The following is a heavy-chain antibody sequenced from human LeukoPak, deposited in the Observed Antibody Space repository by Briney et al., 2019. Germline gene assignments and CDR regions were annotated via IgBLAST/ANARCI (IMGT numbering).Heavy chain of an antibody. D-gene: IGHD3-3*01. CDR1: GGSISSYY. CDR3: ARDGAHFGPPFDP. V-gene: IGHV4-59*12. J-gene: IGHJ5*02. CDR2: IHYSGSP. Sequence: SETLSLTCTVSGGSISSYYWSWIRQPPGKGLEWIGYIHYSGSPNYNPSLKSRPSLSVDTSKNQISLRLSSVTAADTAVYYCARDGAHFGPPFDPWGQGTLVTVSS.